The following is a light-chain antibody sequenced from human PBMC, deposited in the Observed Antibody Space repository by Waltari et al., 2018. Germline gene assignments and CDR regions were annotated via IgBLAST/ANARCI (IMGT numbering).Light chain of an antibody. CDR2: EVS. J-gene: IGLJ1*01. CDR3: CSFASTPSYV. V-gene: IGLV2-23*02. CDR1: SRDAGSYEL. Sequence: QSALTQPASVSGSPGQSITIPCTGPSRDAGSYELVSWYQQHPGKAPKLMIYEVSERPSGVSNRFSGSKSGNTASLTISGLQAEDEADYYCCSFASTPSYVFGTGTKVTVL.